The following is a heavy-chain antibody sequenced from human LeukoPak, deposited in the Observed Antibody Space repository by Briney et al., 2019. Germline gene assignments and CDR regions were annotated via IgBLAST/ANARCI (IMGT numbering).Heavy chain of an antibody. CDR3: AKGRVVAGTKSLMYHWLDP. V-gene: IGHV1-2*02. J-gene: IGHJ5*02. CDR1: GYTFTGYY. D-gene: IGHD6-19*01. Sequence: ASVKVSCKTSGYTFTGYYLQWVRQAPGQGLEWMGWINPNSGGTKYAQKFQGRVTMTRDTSINTVYVGLSRLSSDDTGVYYCAKGRVVAGTKSLMYHWLDPWGQGTLVTVSS. CDR2: INPNSGGT.